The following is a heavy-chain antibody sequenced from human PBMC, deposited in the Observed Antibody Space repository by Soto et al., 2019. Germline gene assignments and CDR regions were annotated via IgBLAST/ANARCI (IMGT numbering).Heavy chain of an antibody. D-gene: IGHD2-15*01. CDR2: INHSGST. Sequence: SETLSLTCAVYGGSFSGYYWSWIRQTPGKGLEWIGEINHSGSTNYNPSLKSRVTISVDTSKNQFSLKLSSVTAADTAVYYCARGYCSGGSCYSGESFDILGQGTMVTVSS. J-gene: IGHJ3*02. V-gene: IGHV4-34*01. CDR3: ARGYCSGGSCYSGESFDI. CDR1: GGSFSGYY.